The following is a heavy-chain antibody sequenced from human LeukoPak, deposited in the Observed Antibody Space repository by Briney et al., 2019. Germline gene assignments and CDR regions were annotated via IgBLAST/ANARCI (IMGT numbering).Heavy chain of an antibody. CDR1: GFTFKNYA. CDR2: ISWNSGNV. V-gene: IGHV3-9*01. CDR3: ARALSYSYGSMDF. Sequence: PGGSLRLSCAASGFTFKNYAMHWVRQAPGKGLEWVSSISWNSGNVDYADSVKGRFTISRDNAKNSLYLQMNSLRAEDTAVYYCARALSYSYGSMDFWGQGTLVIVSS. D-gene: IGHD5-18*01. J-gene: IGHJ4*02.